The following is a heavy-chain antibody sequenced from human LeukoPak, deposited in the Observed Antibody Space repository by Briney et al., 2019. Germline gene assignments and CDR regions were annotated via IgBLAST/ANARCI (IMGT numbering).Heavy chain of an antibody. CDR3: ARDGSGWSKD. V-gene: IGHV3-7*01. CDR1: GFSFGSDW. J-gene: IGHJ4*02. D-gene: IGHD6-19*01. CDR2: IRPDGGEK. Sequence: PGGSLRLSCAASGFSFGSDWMSWLRQAPGKGLEWVANIRPDGGEKYYVDSVKGRFIISRDNAKNSPFLQMNSLRAEDTAVYFCARDGSGWSKDWGQGTLVTVSS.